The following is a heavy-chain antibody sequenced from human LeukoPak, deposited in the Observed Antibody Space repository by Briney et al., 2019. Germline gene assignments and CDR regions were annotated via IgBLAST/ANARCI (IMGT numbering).Heavy chain of an antibody. CDR2: ISGSGGST. D-gene: IGHD6-13*01. CDR1: GFTFSSYA. Sequence: GGSLRLSCAASGFTFSSYAMSWVRQAPGKGLEWVSAISGSGGSTYYADSVKGRFTISRDNSKNTLYLQMNSLRAEDTAVYYCAKNRQGIAAAGTNYYYYMDVWGKGTTVTVSS. J-gene: IGHJ6*03. V-gene: IGHV3-23*01. CDR3: AKNRQGIAAAGTNYYYYMDV.